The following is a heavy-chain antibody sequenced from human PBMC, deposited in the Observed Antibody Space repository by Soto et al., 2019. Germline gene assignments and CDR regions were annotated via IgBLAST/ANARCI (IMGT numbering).Heavy chain of an antibody. CDR2: IKQDGSEK. CDR1: GFTFSSYW. D-gene: IGHD6-13*01. CDR3: ANEERGSRYAYYDYGMDV. V-gene: IGHV3-7*01. J-gene: IGHJ6*02. Sequence: GESLKISCAASGFTFSSYWMSWVRQAPGKGLEWVANIKQDGSEKYYVDSVKGRFTISRDNAKISLYLQMISLRAEDTAVSYCANEERGSRYAYYDYGMDVWGLGNSVTVSS.